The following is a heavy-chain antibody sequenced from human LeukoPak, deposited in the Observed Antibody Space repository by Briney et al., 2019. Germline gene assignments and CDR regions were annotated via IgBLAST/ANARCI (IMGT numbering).Heavy chain of an antibody. CDR1: GGSFSGYY. J-gene: IGHJ4*02. CDR2: INHSGST. CDR3: ARGRYSGSYFDY. Sequence: PSETLSLTCAVYGGSFSGYYWSWIRQPPGKGLEWIGEINHSGSTNYNPSLESRVTISVDTSKNQFSLKLSSVTAADTAVYYCARGRYSGSYFDYWGQGTLVTVSS. V-gene: IGHV4-34*01. D-gene: IGHD1-26*01.